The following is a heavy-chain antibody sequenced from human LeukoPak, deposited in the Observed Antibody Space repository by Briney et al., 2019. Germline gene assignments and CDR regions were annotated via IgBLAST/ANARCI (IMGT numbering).Heavy chain of an antibody. J-gene: IGHJ4*02. CDR3: ARRRAAAIYFDY. D-gene: IGHD2-2*01. CDR1: GYTFTGYY. CDR2: INPNSGGT. V-gene: IGHV1-2*02. Sequence: GASVKVSCKASGYTFTGYYMHWVRQAPGQGLEWMGWINPNSGGTNYAQKFQGRDTMTRDTSISTAYMELSRLRSDDTAVYYCARRRAAAIYFDYWGQGTLVTVSS.